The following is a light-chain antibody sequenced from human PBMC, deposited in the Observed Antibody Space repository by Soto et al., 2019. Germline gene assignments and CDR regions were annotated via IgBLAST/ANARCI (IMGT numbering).Light chain of an antibody. V-gene: IGKV3-11*01. CDR2: DTS. CDR1: QSVSSY. CDR3: QQRQYWPPIT. Sequence: IVSAQSPATQCLPPRERATLSYRASQSVSSYLAWYQQKPGQAPRLLIYDTSNRATGVPARFSGSGAGTAFTPTTSSLEPEDWAIYYCQQRQYWPPITFGQGTRLEIK. J-gene: IGKJ5*01.